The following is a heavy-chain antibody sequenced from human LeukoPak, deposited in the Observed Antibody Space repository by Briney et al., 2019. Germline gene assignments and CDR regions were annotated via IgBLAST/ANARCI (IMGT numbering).Heavy chain of an antibody. CDR3: ARDDPYIPLDAFDI. Sequence: SETLSLTCTVAGGSISSYYWSWIRQPPGKGLEWIGYIYTSGSTNYNPSLKSRVTISVDTSKNQFSLKLSSVTAADTAVYYCARDDPYIPLDAFDIWGQGTMVTVSS. D-gene: IGHD2-2*02. V-gene: IGHV4-4*09. CDR1: GGSISSYY. CDR2: IYTSGST. J-gene: IGHJ3*02.